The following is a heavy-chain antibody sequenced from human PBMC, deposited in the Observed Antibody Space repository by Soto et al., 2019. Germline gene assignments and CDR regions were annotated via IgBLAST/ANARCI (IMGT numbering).Heavy chain of an antibody. CDR3: ASARYCSGGSCYYVY. CDR2: IYPGDSDT. D-gene: IGHD2-15*01. V-gene: IGHV5-51*01. CDR1: GYSFTSCC. J-gene: IGHJ4*02. Sequence: GESLKISCKGSGYSFTSCCIGRVRQMPGKGLEWMGIIYPGDSDTRYSPSFQGQVTISADKSISTAYLQWSSLKASDTAMYYCASARYCSGGSCYYVYWGQGTLVTVSS.